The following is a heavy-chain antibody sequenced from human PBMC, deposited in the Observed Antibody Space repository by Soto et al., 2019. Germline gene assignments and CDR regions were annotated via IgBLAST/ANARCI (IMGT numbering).Heavy chain of an antibody. V-gene: IGHV4-59*01. Sequence: SETLSLTCTVSGGSISSYYWSWIRQPPGKGLEWIGYIYYTGNTNYNPSLKSRVTISVETSKNQFSLKLTSLTAADTAVYYCARARTSSAVDSDYRGQEPLVAVSS. CDR3: ARARTSSAVDSDY. CDR1: GGSISSYY. D-gene: IGHD6-19*01. CDR2: IYYTGNT. J-gene: IGHJ4*02.